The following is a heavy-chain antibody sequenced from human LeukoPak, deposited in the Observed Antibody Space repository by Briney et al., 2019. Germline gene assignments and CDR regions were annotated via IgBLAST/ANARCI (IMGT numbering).Heavy chain of an antibody. CDR3: ASFYDSSGYYYGIDY. CDR2: ISWNSGSI. CDR1: GFTFDDYA. Sequence: PGGSLRLSCAASGFTFDDYAMHWVRQAPGKGLEWVSGISWNSGSIGYADSVKGRFTISRDNAKNSLYLQMNSLRAEDTAVYYCASFYDSSGYYYGIDYWGQGTLVTVSS. J-gene: IGHJ4*02. D-gene: IGHD3-22*01. V-gene: IGHV3-9*01.